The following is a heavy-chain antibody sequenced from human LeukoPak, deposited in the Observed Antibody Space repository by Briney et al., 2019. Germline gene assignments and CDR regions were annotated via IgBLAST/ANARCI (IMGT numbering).Heavy chain of an antibody. V-gene: IGHV2-5*02. D-gene: IGHD3-10*01. J-gene: IGHJ4*02. Sequence: SGPTLLNPTPTLTLTCTFSGFSLTTNGLAVGWIRQPPGKALEWLILIYWDDDKRYNPSLESRLTITNDTSKNQVVLTMTNMDPVDTGTYYCARGGSGRSFDYWGQGTLVTVSS. CDR1: GFSLTTNGLA. CDR2: IYWDDDK. CDR3: ARGGSGRSFDY.